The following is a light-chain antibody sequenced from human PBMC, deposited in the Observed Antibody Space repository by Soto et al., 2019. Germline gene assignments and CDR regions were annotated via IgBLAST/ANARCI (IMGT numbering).Light chain of an antibody. J-gene: IGKJ1*01. CDR1: QSIINN. CDR2: GAS. Sequence: EIVMTQSPATLSVSPGERATLSCRASQSIINNLAWYQQKPGQAPRLLIYGASTRATGIPARFSRSGSGTEFTLTISSLQSEDFATYYCQHYNSYSEAFGQGTKVDIK. V-gene: IGKV3-15*01. CDR3: QHYNSYSEA.